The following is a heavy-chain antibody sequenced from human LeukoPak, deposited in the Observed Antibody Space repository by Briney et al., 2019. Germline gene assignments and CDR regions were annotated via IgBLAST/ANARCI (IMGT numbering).Heavy chain of an antibody. D-gene: IGHD3-22*01. CDR2: ISGSGDNT. J-gene: IGHJ4*02. Sequence: GGSLRLSCAASGFTFSSYAMSWVRQAPGKGLEWVSGISGSGDNTYYADSVKGRFTISRDNSKNTLYVQVNSLGTEDTAAYYCAKDSYDSSGSRYDYWGQGTLVTVSS. V-gene: IGHV3-23*01. CDR1: GFTFSSYA. CDR3: AKDSYDSSGSRYDY.